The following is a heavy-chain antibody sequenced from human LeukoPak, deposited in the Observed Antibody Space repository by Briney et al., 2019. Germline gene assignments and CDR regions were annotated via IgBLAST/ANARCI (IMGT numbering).Heavy chain of an antibody. J-gene: IGHJ4*02. CDR3: ASARGYCSSTSCYALVG. Sequence: SETLSLTCTVSGGSISSGGYYWSWIRQPPGKGLEWIGYIYHSGSTYYNPSLKSRVTISVDTSRNQFSLKLSSATAADTAVYYCASARGYCSSTSCYALVGWGQGTLVTVSS. D-gene: IGHD2-2*01. V-gene: IGHV4-30-2*01. CDR1: GGSISSGGYY. CDR2: IYHSGST.